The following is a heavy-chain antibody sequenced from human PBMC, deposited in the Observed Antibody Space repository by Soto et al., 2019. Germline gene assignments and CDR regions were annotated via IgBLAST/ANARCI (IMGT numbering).Heavy chain of an antibody. CDR3: ATEGSGYDYFQALDY. J-gene: IGHJ4*02. CDR1: GFTFSSYA. D-gene: IGHD5-12*01. Sequence: PGGSLRLSCAASGFTFSSYATSWVRQAPGKGLEWVSASSGSGVSTYYADSVKGRFTISRDNSKKTLYLEXNSMRAEDTAVYYCATEGSGYDYFQALDYWGQGTLVTVSS. CDR2: SSGSGVST. V-gene: IGHV3-23*01.